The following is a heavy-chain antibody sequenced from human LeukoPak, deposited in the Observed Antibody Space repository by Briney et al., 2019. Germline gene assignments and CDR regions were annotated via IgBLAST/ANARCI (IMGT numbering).Heavy chain of an antibody. CDR1: GNTFAGYY. CDR2: INPSGGRT. J-gene: IGHJ3*02. V-gene: IGHV1-46*01. D-gene: IGHD3-10*01. CDR3: ARGDGEGAIIYAFDI. Sequence: ASVKVSCKASGNTFAGYYVHWVRQAPGQGLEWMGIINPSGGRTSYAQKLQGRVTMTRDMSTSTVYMELSSLISEDTAVYYCARGDGEGAIIYAFDIWGQGTMVTVSS.